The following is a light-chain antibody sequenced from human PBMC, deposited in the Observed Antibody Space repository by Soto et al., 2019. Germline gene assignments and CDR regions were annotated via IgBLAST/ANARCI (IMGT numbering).Light chain of an antibody. CDR2: ANN. CDR1: SSNIGAGTD. V-gene: IGLV1-40*01. Sequence: QSVLTQPPSVSGAPGQSVTISCTGSSSNIGAGTDVHWYQHLPGTPPKVLIYANNNRPSGVPDRFSGSKSGTSASLSITGLQAEDEADYYCQSYYSSLSGSVFGGGTKVTVL. CDR3: QSYYSSLSGSV. J-gene: IGLJ2*01.